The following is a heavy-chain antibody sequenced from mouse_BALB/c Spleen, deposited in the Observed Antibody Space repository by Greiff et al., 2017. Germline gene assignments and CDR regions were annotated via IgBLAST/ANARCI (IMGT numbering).Heavy chain of an antibody. D-gene: IGHD2-3*01. V-gene: IGHV14-3*02. CDR2: IDPANGNT. J-gene: IGHJ4*01. CDR3: VSEGYYVEGAMDY. Sequence: EVQLQQSGAELVKPGASVKLSCTASGFNIKDTYMHWVKQRPEQGLEWIGRIDPANGNTKYDPKFQGKATITADTSSNTAYLQLSSLTSEDTAVYNSVSEGYYVEGAMDYWGQGTSVTVSS. CDR1: GFNIKDTY.